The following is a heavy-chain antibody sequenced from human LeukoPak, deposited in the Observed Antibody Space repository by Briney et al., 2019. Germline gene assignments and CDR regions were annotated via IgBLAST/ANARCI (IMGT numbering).Heavy chain of an antibody. V-gene: IGHV1-3*01. CDR2: INAGNGNT. CDR1: GYTFTSYA. CDR3: AREGGEIAAAGIDY. D-gene: IGHD6-13*01. Sequence: GASVKVSCKASGYTFTSYAMHWVRQAPGQRLEWMGWINAGNGNTKYSQKFQGRVTITRDTSASTAYMELSSLRSEDTAVYYCAREGGEIAAAGIDYWGQGTLVTVSS. J-gene: IGHJ4*02.